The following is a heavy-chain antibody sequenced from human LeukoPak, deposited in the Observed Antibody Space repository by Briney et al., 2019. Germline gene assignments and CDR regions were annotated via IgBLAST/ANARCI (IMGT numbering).Heavy chain of an antibody. Sequence: GGSLRLSCAGSGFTFSNYWMHWVRQAPGKGLEWVSYISSSSSTIYYADSVKGRFTISRDNAKNSLYLQMNSLRAEDTAVYYCAREDTAMARPFDYWGQGTLVTVSS. V-gene: IGHV3-48*01. CDR1: GFTFSNYW. CDR2: ISSSSSTI. J-gene: IGHJ4*02. D-gene: IGHD5-18*01. CDR3: AREDTAMARPFDY.